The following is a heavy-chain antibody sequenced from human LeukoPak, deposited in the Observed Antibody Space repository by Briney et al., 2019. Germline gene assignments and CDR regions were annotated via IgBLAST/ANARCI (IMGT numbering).Heavy chain of an antibody. Sequence: SETLTLTCAVSGVSISSGGYSWSWIRQPPGKGVEWIGYIYHSGSTYYNPSLKSRVHISVDRSTNKFSLQLSSVTAADTAVYYCARVHGGGYFDYWGRGTLVTVSS. CDR2: IYHSGST. V-gene: IGHV4-30-2*01. CDR1: GVSISSGGYS. D-gene: IGHD3-16*01. CDR3: ARVHGGGYFDY. J-gene: IGHJ4*02.